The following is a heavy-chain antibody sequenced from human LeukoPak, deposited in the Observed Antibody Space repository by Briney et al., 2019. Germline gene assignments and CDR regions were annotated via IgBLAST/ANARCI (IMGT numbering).Heavy chain of an antibody. Sequence: ASVKVSCKASGHTFTGYYMHWVRQAPGQGLEWMGWINPNSGGTNHAQKFQGRVSMTRDTSISTAYMELISLRSDDTAVYYCARSSGTTFGLSDYWGQGTLVTVSS. CDR2: INPNSGGT. V-gene: IGHV1-2*02. CDR3: ARSSGTTFGLSDY. J-gene: IGHJ4*02. CDR1: GHTFTGYY. D-gene: IGHD3-16*01.